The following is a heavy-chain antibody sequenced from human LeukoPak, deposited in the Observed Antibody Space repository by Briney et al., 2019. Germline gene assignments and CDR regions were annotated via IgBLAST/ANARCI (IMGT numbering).Heavy chain of an antibody. CDR1: GFTVSSNY. D-gene: IGHD6-19*01. CDR3: ARHTPYSSGWDYFDY. J-gene: IGHJ4*02. V-gene: IGHV3-53*01. CDR2: IYSGGST. Sequence: GGSLRLSCAASGFTVSSNYMSWVRQAPGKGLEWVSVIYSGGSTYYADSVKGRFTISRDNSKNTLYLQMNSLRAEDTAVYYCARHTPYSSGWDYFDYWGQGTLVTVSS.